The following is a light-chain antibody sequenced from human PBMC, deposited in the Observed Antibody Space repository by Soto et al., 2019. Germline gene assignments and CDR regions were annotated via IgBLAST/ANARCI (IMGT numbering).Light chain of an antibody. Sequence: EIVMTQSPATLSVSPGERATLSCRASQSVSRYLAWYQQKPGQAPRLLIYDASNRATGIPDRFSGSGSGTDFTLTISRLEPEDFAVYYCQQYGSSPTWTFGQGTKVDIK. CDR1: QSVSRY. CDR2: DAS. CDR3: QQYGSSPTWT. J-gene: IGKJ1*01. V-gene: IGKV3-20*01.